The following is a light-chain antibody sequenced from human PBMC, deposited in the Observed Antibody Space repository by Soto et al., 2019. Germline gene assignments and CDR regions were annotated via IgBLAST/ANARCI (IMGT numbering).Light chain of an antibody. CDR1: SSDVGGYNY. CDR2: GVS. CDR3: TSYTRSATWV. V-gene: IGLV2-14*03. J-gene: IGLJ3*02. Sequence: QSALTQPASVSGSPGQSITISCTGTSSDVGGYNYVSWFQQHPGRAPKLLIYGVSNRPSGVSSRFSGSKSANTASLTISGLQGEDEADYYCTSYTRSATWVFGGGTKLTVL.